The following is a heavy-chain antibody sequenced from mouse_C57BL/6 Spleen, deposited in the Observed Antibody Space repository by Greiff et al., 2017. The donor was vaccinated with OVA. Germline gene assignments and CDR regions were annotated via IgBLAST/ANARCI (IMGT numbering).Heavy chain of an antibody. CDR2: ISYDGSN. D-gene: IGHD1-1*01. J-gene: IGHJ2*01. V-gene: IGHV3-6*01. Sequence: DVKLQESGPGLVKPSQSLSLTCSVTGYSITSGYYWNWIRQFPGNKLEWMGYISYDGSNNYNPSLKNRISITRDTSKNQFFLKLNSVTTEDTATYYCARAPDYYGSSYVDYWGQGTTLTVSS. CDR3: ARAPDYYGSSYVDY. CDR1: GYSITSGYY.